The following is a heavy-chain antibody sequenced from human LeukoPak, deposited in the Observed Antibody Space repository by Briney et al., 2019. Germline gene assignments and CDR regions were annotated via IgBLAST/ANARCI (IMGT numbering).Heavy chain of an antibody. CDR2: LIPITETP. Sequence: SVKVSCKASGGTFSDFAIGWVRQAPGQGLEWLGGLIPITETPNYAQRFQGRVTITADISTKQAYLELSSLTSEDTAVYYCATGTGAAWYFDLWGRGTLVTVSS. D-gene: IGHD7-27*01. V-gene: IGHV1-69*06. CDR1: GGTFSDFA. J-gene: IGHJ2*01. CDR3: ATGTGAAWYFDL.